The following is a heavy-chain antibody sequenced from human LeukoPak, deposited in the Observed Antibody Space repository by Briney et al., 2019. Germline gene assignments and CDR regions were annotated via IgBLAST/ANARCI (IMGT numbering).Heavy chain of an antibody. CDR3: AKGRYCSGGSCYYYYGMDV. CDR2: ISYDGSNK. Sequence: GGSLRLSCAASGFTFSSYAMHWVRQAPGKGLEWVAVISYDGSNKYYADSVKGRFTISRDNSKNTLYLQMNSLRAEDTAVYYCAKGRYCSGGSCYYYYGMDVWGQGTTVTVSS. V-gene: IGHV3-30-3*01. J-gene: IGHJ6*02. CDR1: GFTFSSYA. D-gene: IGHD2-15*01.